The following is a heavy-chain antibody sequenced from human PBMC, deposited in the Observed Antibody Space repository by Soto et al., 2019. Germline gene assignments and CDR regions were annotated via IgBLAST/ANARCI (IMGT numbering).Heavy chain of an antibody. CDR1: GYNFTSYG. CDR3: ARRAVANDY. CDR2: ITAYNGNT. V-gene: IGHV1-18*01. Sequence: ASGRVPSNASGYNFTSYGISRVRQAPGQGLEWMGWITAYNGNTNYAQKLQDRVTMTTDTSTSTAYMELRSLRSDDTAVYYCARRAVANDYWGQGTPVTVSS. D-gene: IGHD6-19*01. J-gene: IGHJ4*02.